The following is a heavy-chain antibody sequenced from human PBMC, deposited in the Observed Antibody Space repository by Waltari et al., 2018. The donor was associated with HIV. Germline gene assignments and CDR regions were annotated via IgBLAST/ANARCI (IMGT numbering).Heavy chain of an antibody. D-gene: IGHD2-2*01. CDR2: IYSSGST. Sequence: QVQLQESGPGLVKSSETLSLTCTVSGGSITSYYWSCIRQPAGKGLEWIGRIYSSGSTSYNRSRKSRGTISVDTSKNQIALNLASVTAADAAVYSCARTSCTSTSCPKSDTFDIWGRGTMVTVSS. J-gene: IGHJ3*02. CDR1: GGSITSYY. V-gene: IGHV4-4*07. CDR3: ARTSCTSTSCPKSDTFDI.